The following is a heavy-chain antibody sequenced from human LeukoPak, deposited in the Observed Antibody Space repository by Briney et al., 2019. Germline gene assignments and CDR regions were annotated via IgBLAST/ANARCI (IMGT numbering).Heavy chain of an antibody. CDR1: GYTFTNYG. CDR3: ARAAPLMVTAASWVFEY. Sequence: ASVKVSCKGSGYTFTNYGFNWVRQAPGQGLEWMGRVSANDGSTKYAQKFQGRVTMTTDTFTTTAYMELRSLIYDDTAVYYCARAAPLMVTAASWVFEYWGQGTLVIVSS. V-gene: IGHV1-18*01. CDR2: VSANDGST. J-gene: IGHJ4*02. D-gene: IGHD2-2*01.